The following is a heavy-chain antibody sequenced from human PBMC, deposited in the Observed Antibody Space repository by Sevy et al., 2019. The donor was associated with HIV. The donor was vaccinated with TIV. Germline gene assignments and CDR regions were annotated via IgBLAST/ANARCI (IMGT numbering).Heavy chain of an antibody. CDR2: INHSGST. V-gene: IGHV4-34*01. Sequence: SETLSLTCAVYGGSFSGYYWSWIRQPPGKGLEWIGEINHSGSTNYNPSLKSRVTISVDTSKNQFSLKLSSVTAADTAVYYCATGNQPNYGDYYDYWGQGTLVTVSS. D-gene: IGHD4-17*01. CDR1: GGSFSGYY. J-gene: IGHJ4*02. CDR3: ATGNQPNYGDYYDY.